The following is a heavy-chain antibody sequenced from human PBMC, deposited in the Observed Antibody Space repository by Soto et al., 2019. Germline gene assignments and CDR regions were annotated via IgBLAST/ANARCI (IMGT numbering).Heavy chain of an antibody. CDR3: AADNHVVAATMMDY. CDR1: GFAFTSSA. J-gene: IGHJ4*02. V-gene: IGHV1-58*01. Sequence: ASVKVSCKASGFAFTSSAVQWVRQARGQRLEWIGWIVVGSGNTNYAQKFQERVTITRDMSTSTAYMELSSLRSEDTAVYYCAADNHVVAATMMDYWGQGTLVTVSS. D-gene: IGHD2-15*01. CDR2: IVVGSGNT.